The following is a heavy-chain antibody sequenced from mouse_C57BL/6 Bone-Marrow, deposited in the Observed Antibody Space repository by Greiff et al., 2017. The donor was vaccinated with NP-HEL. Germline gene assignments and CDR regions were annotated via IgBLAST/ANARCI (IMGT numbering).Heavy chain of an antibody. CDR2: INSDGGST. V-gene: IGHV5-2*01. J-gene: IGHJ1*03. CDR3: ARHSPRGYFDV. CDR1: EYEFPSHD. Sequence: DVKLVESGGGLVQPGESLKLSCESNEYEFPSHDMSWVRKTPEKRLELVAAINSDGGSTYYPDTMERRFIISRDNTKKTLDLQMSSLRSEDSALYYCARHSPRGYFDVWGTGTTVTVSS.